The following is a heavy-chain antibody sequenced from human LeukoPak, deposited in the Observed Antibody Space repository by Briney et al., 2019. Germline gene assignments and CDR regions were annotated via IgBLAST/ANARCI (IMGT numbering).Heavy chain of an antibody. CDR1: GFTFSSSA. CDR2: ISDSGGST. D-gene: IGHD3-10*01. CDR3: ARGYCGLGFGYYMDV. Sequence: PGGSLRLSCAASGFTFSSSAMSWVRQAPGKGLEWVSGISDSGGSTYYADSVKGRFTISRDNSKNMLYLQMNSLRAEDTAVYYCARGYCGLGFGYYMDVWGKGTTVTTSS. V-gene: IGHV3-23*01. J-gene: IGHJ6*03.